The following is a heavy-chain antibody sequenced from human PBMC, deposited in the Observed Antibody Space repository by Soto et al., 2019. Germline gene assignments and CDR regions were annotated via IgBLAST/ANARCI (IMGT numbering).Heavy chain of an antibody. CDR1: GFTFSNYW. Sequence: EVQLVESGGGLVQPGGSLRLSCAASGFTFSNYWMYWVRQAPGKGLVWVSRVNNDGTDTTHADSVKGRFTISRDNAENTLYLQMNSLRAEDAAVYYCARGGLQHALDVWGQGSTVTVSS. D-gene: IGHD6-13*01. J-gene: IGHJ6*02. CDR2: VNNDGTDT. CDR3: ARGGLQHALDV. V-gene: IGHV3-74*03.